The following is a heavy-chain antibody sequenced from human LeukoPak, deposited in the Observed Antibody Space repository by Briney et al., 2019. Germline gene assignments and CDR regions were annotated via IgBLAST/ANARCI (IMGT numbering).Heavy chain of an antibody. J-gene: IGHJ4*02. D-gene: IGHD6-19*01. V-gene: IGHV3-33*01. CDR2: IWYDGSNK. Sequence: GGSLRLSCGASGFTFSSYGMHWVRQAPGKGLEWVAVIWYDGSNKYYADSVKGRFTISRDNSKNTLYLQMNSLRAEDTAVYYCARANSSGWLYYFDYWGQGTLVTVSS. CDR1: GFTFSSYG. CDR3: ARANSSGWLYYFDY.